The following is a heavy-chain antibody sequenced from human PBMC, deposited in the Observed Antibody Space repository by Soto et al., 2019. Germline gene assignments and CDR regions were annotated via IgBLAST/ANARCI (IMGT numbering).Heavy chain of an antibody. D-gene: IGHD6-19*01. CDR1: GFTFTSSA. CDR3: AADPAVAGTRVYYYYGMDV. J-gene: IGHJ6*02. V-gene: IGHV1-58*01. CDR2: IVVGSGNT. Sequence: QMQLVQSGPEVKKPGTSVKVSCKASGFTFTSSAVQWVRQARGQRLEWIGWIVVGSGNTNYAQKFQERVTITRDMSTSPAYMELSSLRSEDTAVYYCAADPAVAGTRVYYYYGMDVWGQGTTVTVSS.